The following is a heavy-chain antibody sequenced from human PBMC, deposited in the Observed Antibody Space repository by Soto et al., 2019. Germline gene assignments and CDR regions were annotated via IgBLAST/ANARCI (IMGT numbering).Heavy chain of an antibody. CDR3: TRGSSTWYGRYYFDF. CDR1: GFTFGDYA. Sequence: EAQLVESGGGLVKPGRSLRLSCTASGFTFGDYAMSWFRQAPGKGLEWVSFIRSKASGGTTEYAASVKGRFTISRDDSKSIAYLQMNSLKTEDTAVYYCTRGSSTWYGRYYFDFWGQGTLVTVSS. J-gene: IGHJ4*02. D-gene: IGHD6-13*01. V-gene: IGHV3-49*05. CDR2: IRSKASGGTT.